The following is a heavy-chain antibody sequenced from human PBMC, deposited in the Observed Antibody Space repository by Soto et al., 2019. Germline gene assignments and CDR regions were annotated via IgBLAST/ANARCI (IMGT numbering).Heavy chain of an antibody. J-gene: IGHJ6*02. D-gene: IGHD2-15*01. Sequence: QVQLVQSGAEVKKPGSAVKVSCKASGGAFSSVDISWVRQAPGQGLDWMGGIIPLFGTTNYAEKFQGRGTITADASTSTAFMELSSLPSEDTAVYYCVRGLTEGYYGVEVWGQGTTVIVSS. V-gene: IGHV1-69*01. CDR3: VRGLTEGYYGVEV. CDR1: GGAFSSVD. CDR2: IIPLFGTT.